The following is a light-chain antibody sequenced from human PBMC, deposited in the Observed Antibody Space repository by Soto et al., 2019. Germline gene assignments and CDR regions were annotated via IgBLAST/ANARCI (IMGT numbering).Light chain of an antibody. CDR1: QGISSY. CDR3: QQLNSYPFT. V-gene: IGKV1-9*01. CDR2: AAS. J-gene: IGKJ3*01. Sequence: DIQLTQSPSFLSASVGDRVTITCRASQGISSYLAWYQQKPGKAPKLLIYAASTLQSGVPSRFSGSGSGTEFTLTISSLQPEDFATYYCQQLNSYPFTFGPVTTVDIK.